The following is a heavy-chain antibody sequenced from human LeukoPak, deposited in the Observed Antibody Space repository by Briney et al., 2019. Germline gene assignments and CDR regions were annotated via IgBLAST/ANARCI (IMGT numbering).Heavy chain of an antibody. J-gene: IGHJ5*02. D-gene: IGHD2-15*01. Sequence: TSETLSLTCTVSGGSISSSYWSWIRQPPGKGLEWIGYIYYSGSPNYNPSLKSRVTISVDTSKNQFSLKLTSVTAADTAVYYCARAGRGIVVGYNWFDPWGQGTLVTVSS. CDR2: IYYSGSP. V-gene: IGHV4-59*01. CDR3: ARAGRGIVVGYNWFDP. CDR1: GGSISSSY.